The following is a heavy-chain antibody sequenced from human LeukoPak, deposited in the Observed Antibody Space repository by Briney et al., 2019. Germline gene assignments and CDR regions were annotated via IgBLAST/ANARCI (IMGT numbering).Heavy chain of an antibody. D-gene: IGHD3-16*01. V-gene: IGHV4-31*03. Sequence: PSETLSLTCTVSGGSISSGGYYWSWIRQHPGKGLEWIGYIYYSGSTYYNPSLKSRVTISVDTSKNQFSLKLSSVTAADTAVYYCARGGILLGGALGVWGQGTTVTVSS. CDR1: GGSISSGGYY. CDR3: ARGGILLGGALGV. CDR2: IYYSGST. J-gene: IGHJ6*02.